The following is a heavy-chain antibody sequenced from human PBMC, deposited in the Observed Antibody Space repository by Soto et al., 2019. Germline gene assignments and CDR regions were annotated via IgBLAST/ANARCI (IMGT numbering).Heavy chain of an antibody. J-gene: IGHJ6*02. CDR1: GGSISSYY. Sequence: SETLSLTCTVSGGSISSYYWSWIRPPPGKGLEWIGYIYYSGSTNYNPSLKSRVTISVDTSKNQFSLKLSSVTAADTAVYYCARGITGTAFYYYYGMDVWGQGTTVTVSS. D-gene: IGHD1-20*01. CDR3: ARGITGTAFYYYYGMDV. V-gene: IGHV4-59*01. CDR2: IYYSGST.